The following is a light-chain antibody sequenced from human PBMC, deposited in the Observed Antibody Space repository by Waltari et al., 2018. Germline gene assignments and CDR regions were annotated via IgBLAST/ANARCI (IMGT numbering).Light chain of an antibody. CDR3: HQYYATPPDGKT. CDR2: WAS. CDR1: QSVLYSSNNQNY. J-gene: IGKJ1*01. Sequence: DIVMTQSPDSLAVSLGERATINCKSSQSVLYSSNNQNYLAWYQQKAGQPPKLLIYWASTRESGVPDQFSGSGSGTDFTLTISSLQAEDVAVYYCHQYYATPPDGKTFGQGTKVEIK. V-gene: IGKV4-1*01.